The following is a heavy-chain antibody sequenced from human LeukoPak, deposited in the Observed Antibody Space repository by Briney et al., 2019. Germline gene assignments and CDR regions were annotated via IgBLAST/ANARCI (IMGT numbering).Heavy chain of an antibody. CDR3: ARSPLTYCSSTSCYGLDP. J-gene: IGHJ5*02. V-gene: IGHV1-2*06. CDR2: INPNSGGT. Sequence: ASVKVSCKASGYTFTGYYMHWVRQPPGQGHEWMGRINPNSGGTNYAQKYQGRVTMTRDTSISTAYMELSRLRSDDTAVYYCARSPLTYCSSTSCYGLDPWGQGTVVTVSS. D-gene: IGHD2-2*01. CDR1: GYTFTGYY.